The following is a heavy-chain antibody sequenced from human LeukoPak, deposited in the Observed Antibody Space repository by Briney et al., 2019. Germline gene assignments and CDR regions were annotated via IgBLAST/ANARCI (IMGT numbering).Heavy chain of an antibody. D-gene: IGHD6-13*01. CDR3: ATDISIAAAGAAFDY. CDR1: GYTLTELS. Sequence: GASVKVSCKVSGYTLTELSMHWVRQAPGKGLEWMGGFEPEDGETIYAQKFQGRVTTTEDTSTDTAYMELSSLRSEDTAVYYCATDISIAAAGAAFDYWGQGTLVTVSS. V-gene: IGHV1-24*01. J-gene: IGHJ4*02. CDR2: FEPEDGET.